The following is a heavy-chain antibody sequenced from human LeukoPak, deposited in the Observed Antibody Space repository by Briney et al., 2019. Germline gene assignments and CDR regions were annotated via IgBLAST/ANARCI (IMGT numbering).Heavy chain of an antibody. CDR3: ARSRYYYGSGSYPFDY. CDR2: IYTSGST. CDR1: GGSISSYY. Sequence: PSETLSLTCTVSGGSISSYYWSWIRQPAGKGLEWTGRIYTSGSTNYNPSLKSRVTMSVDTSKNQFSLKLSSVTAADTAVYYCARSRYYYGSGSYPFDYWGQGTLVTASS. D-gene: IGHD3-10*01. V-gene: IGHV4-4*07. J-gene: IGHJ4*02.